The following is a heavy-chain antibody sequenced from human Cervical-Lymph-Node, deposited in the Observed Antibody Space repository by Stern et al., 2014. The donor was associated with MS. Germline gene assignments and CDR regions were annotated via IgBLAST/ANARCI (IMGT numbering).Heavy chain of an antibody. CDR1: GYTFTGYY. CDR2: INPNSGGT. J-gene: IGHJ4*02. CDR3: ARGYPVGATTVLNFDY. D-gene: IGHD1-26*01. Sequence: QVQLLQPGAEVKKPGASVKVSCKASGYTFTGYYMHWVRQAPGQGLEWMGWINPNSGGTNYAQKFQGWVTMTRDTSISTAYMELSRLRSDDTAVYYCARGYPVGATTVLNFDYWGQGTLVTVSS. V-gene: IGHV1-2*04.